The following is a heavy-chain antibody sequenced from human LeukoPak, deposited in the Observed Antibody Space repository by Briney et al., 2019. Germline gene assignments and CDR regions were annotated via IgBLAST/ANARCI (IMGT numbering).Heavy chain of an antibody. V-gene: IGHV3-30-3*01. Sequence: GGSLRLSCAAPGFTFSSCAMHWVRQAPGKGLEWLAIISFDGNNEYYADSVKGRYTISRDNSKNTLYLQMNSLRAEDTAVYYCARDLGFWSGDYKNYWGQGTLVTVSS. CDR1: GFTFSSCA. CDR3: ARDLGFWSGDYKNY. J-gene: IGHJ4*02. D-gene: IGHD3-3*01. CDR2: ISFDGNNE.